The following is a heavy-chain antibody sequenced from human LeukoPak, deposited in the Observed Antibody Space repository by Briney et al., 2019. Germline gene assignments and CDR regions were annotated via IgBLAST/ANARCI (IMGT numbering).Heavy chain of an antibody. D-gene: IGHD2-15*01. CDR1: GYSFTSYY. CDR3: AVNLVVIPASTDS. J-gene: IGHJ5*01. Sequence: GASVKVSCKASGYSFTSYYIHWVRQAPGQGLEWVGWINPNIGDTNYARKFQGRVTMTRDTSIRTAYMELSRLTFDDTAVYYCAVNLVVIPASTDSWGQGTLVTVSS. CDR2: INPNIGDT. V-gene: IGHV1-2*02.